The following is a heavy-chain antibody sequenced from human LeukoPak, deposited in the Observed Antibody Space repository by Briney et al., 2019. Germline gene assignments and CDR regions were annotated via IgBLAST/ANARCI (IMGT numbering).Heavy chain of an antibody. J-gene: IGHJ6*03. CDR3: ARGTAWYYYYYYMDV. Sequence: SVKVSCKASGGTFSSYAISWVRQAPGQGLERMGGIIPIFGTANYAQKFQGRVTITTDESTSTAYMELSSLRSEDTAVYYCARGTAWYYYYYYMDVWGKGTTVTVPS. CDR1: GGTFSSYA. V-gene: IGHV1-69*05. CDR2: IIPIFGTA.